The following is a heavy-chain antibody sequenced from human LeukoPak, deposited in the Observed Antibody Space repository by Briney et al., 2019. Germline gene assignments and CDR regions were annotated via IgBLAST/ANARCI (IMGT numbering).Heavy chain of an antibody. CDR2: IYCSGST. Sequence: SETLSLTCTVSGGSISSYYWSWIRQPPGKGLEWIGYIYCSGSTNYNPSLKSRVTISVDTSKNQFSLKLSSVTAADTAVYYCARDPDYYDSSGRAFDIWGQGIMVTVSS. CDR3: ARDPDYYDSSGRAFDI. CDR1: GGSISSYY. V-gene: IGHV4-59*01. J-gene: IGHJ3*02. D-gene: IGHD3-22*01.